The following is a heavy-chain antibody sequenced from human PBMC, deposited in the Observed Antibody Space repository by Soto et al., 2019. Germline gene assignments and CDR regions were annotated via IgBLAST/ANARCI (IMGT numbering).Heavy chain of an antibody. CDR1: GFSFNTCG. CDR3: ASDAGDRWPFDS. D-gene: IGHD2-15*01. Sequence: EVHLLESGGDLVQPGGSLRLSCAASGFSFNTCGMAWVRQAPGKGLEWVSTISGGGENTHYPDSVKGRFTISRDNSKNTVFLQMSSLTAEDTAIYYCASDAGDRWPFDSWDQGTLVTVSS. V-gene: IGHV3-23*01. CDR2: ISGGGENT. J-gene: IGHJ4*02.